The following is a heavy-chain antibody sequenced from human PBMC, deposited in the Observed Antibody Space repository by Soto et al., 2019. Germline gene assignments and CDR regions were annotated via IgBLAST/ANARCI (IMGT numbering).Heavy chain of an antibody. CDR3: ARTTVDIVATILDAFDI. V-gene: IGHV3-66*02. D-gene: IGHD5-12*01. J-gene: IGHJ3*02. CDR2: IYSGGST. Sequence: GGSLRLSCAASGFTVSSNYMSWVRQAPGKGLEWVSVIYSGGSTYYADSVKGRFTISRDNSKNTLYLQMNSLRAEDTAVYYCARTTVDIVATILDAFDIWGQGTMVTVS. CDR1: GFTVSSNY.